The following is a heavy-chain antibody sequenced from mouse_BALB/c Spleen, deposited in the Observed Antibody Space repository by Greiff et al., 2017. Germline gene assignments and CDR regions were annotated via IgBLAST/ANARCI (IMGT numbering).Heavy chain of an antibody. CDR3: ARDQGYGYDGGGY. CDR1: GFTFSDYY. Sequence: EVKLVESGGGLVKPGGSLKLSCAASGFTFSDYYMYWVRQTPEKRLEWVATISDGGSYTYYPDSVKGRFTISRDNAKNNLYLQMSSLKSEDTAMYYCARDQGYGYDGGGYWGQGTTLTDSS. D-gene: IGHD2-2*01. V-gene: IGHV5-4*02. CDR2: ISDGGSYT. J-gene: IGHJ2*01.